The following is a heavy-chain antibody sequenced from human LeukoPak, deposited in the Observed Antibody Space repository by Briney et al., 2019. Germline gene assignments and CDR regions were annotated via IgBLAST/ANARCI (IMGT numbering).Heavy chain of an antibody. V-gene: IGHV3-23*01. CDR3: AKDAPTVPAAMELDAFDI. J-gene: IGHJ3*02. D-gene: IGHD2-2*01. CDR2: TSGSGGST. Sequence: GGSLRLSCAASGFTFSSYAMSWVRQAPGKGLEWVSATSGSGGSTYYADSVKGRFTISRDNSKNTLYLQMNSLRAEDTAVYYCAKDAPTVPAAMELDAFDIWGQGTMVTVSS. CDR1: GFTFSSYA.